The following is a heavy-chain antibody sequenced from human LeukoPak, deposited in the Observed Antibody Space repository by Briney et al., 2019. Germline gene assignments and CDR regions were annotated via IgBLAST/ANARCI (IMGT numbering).Heavy chain of an antibody. Sequence: GGSLRLSCATSGFSFYNAWMNWVRQAPGKGLEWVANIKEDGTETYYVDSVKGRFTISRDNAKNSLYLQMNSLRVEDTAVYYCAKEGRSLQTYWGQGTLVTVSS. CDR2: IKEDGTET. J-gene: IGHJ4*02. CDR3: AKEGRSLQTY. CDR1: GFSFYNAW. D-gene: IGHD5-24*01. V-gene: IGHV3-7*03.